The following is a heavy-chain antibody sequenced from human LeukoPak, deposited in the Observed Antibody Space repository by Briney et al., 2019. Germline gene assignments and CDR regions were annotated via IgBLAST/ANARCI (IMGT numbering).Heavy chain of an antibody. CDR3: VSGDFRF. CDR2: ISEDRTNK. V-gene: IGHV3-30*04. CDR1: GFTFSRYT. Sequence: PGRSLRLSCAVSGFTFSRYTMHWVRQAPGKGLEWVTVISEDRTNKFYAESVKGRFTVSRDNSKNMLLLQMNSLRREDTAVYYCVSGDFRFWGQGTLVTVSS. J-gene: IGHJ4*02. D-gene: IGHD2-21*01.